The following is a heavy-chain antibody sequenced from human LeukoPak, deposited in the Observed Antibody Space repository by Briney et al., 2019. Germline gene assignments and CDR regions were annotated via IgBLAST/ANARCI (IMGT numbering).Heavy chain of an antibody. CDR2: IYYSGST. J-gene: IGHJ4*02. Sequence: SETLSLTCAVYGGSSSGYYWTRIRKPPGKGLEWIGSIYYSGSTHYNPSLKSRVTISVDTSKNQFSLKLSSLTAADTAVYYCARDGEMGTIENYFDYWGQGTLVTVSS. V-gene: IGHV4-34*01. D-gene: IGHD5-24*01. CDR3: ARDGEMGTIENYFDY. CDR1: GGSSSGYY.